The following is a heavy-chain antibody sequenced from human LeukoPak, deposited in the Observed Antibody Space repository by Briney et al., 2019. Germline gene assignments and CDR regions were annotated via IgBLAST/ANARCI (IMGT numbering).Heavy chain of an antibody. CDR2: ISYSGNT. CDR1: GGSIRSHY. Sequence: PSETLSLTCTVSGGSIRSHYWSWIRQPPGKGLEWIGYISYSGNTNYNPSLKSRVTISVDTSKNQFSLKLTSVTAADTAVYYCARGFGGYYSFDYWGQGTLVTVSS. D-gene: IGHD3-3*01. J-gene: IGHJ4*02. CDR3: ARGFGGYYSFDY. V-gene: IGHV4-59*11.